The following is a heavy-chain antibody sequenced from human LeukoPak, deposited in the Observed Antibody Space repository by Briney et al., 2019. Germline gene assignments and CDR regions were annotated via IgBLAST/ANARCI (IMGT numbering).Heavy chain of an antibody. CDR1: GGSFSGYY. V-gene: IGHV4-34*01. CDR2: INHSGST. Sequence: SETLSLTCAVYGGSFSGYYWSWIRQPPGKGLEWIGEINHSGSTNYNPSLKSRVTLSVDTSKNQFSLKLSSVTAADTAVYYCATRIAGYRAFDIWGQGTMVTFSS. J-gene: IGHJ3*02. CDR3: ATRIAGYRAFDI. D-gene: IGHD6-13*01.